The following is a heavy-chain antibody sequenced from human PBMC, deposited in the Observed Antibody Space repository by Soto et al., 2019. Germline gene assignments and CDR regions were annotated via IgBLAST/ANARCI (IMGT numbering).Heavy chain of an antibody. D-gene: IGHD2-21*02. V-gene: IGHV1-46*01. Sequence: QVQLVQSGAEVKKPGASVKVSCKASGDTFTDYYIHWVRQAPGQGLEWMGTVNPSGGHTTYAQHCRCRMTITRDKSTSTPYMELTSRTSEDTAVYYCARGGHVVVVTAALDYWGQGTLVTVSS. CDR1: GDTFTDYY. J-gene: IGHJ4*02. CDR3: ARGGHVVVVTAALDY. CDR2: VNPSGGHT.